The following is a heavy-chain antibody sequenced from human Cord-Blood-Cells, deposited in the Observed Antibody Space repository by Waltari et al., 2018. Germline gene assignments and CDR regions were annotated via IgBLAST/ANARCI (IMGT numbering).Heavy chain of an antibody. J-gene: IGHJ5*02. CDR3: ARVAARPEWFDP. Sequence: QLQLQESGPGLVKPSETLSLTCTVPGGSISSSSYYWGWIRQPPGTGLEWIGRFYYSGRTDSSPSLKLRVTISVDTAKNQFSLKLGSVTAADTAVYYCARVAARPEWFDPWGQGTLVTVSS. V-gene: IGHV4-39*01. D-gene: IGHD6-6*01. CDR2: FYYSGRT. CDR1: GGSISSSSYY.